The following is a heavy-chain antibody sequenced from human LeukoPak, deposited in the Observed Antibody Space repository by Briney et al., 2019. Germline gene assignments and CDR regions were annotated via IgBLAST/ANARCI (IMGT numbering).Heavy chain of an antibody. J-gene: IGHJ4*02. CDR2: IYYSGST. CDR1: GGSISSSSYY. CDR3: ATFYMTTVTTVDY. Sequence: KASETLSLTCTVSGGSISSSSYYWGWIRQPPGKGLEWIGSIYYSGSTYYNPSLKSRVTISVDTSKNQFSLKLSSVTAADTAVYYCATFYMTTVTTVDYWGQGTLVTVSS. V-gene: IGHV4-39*07. D-gene: IGHD4-17*01.